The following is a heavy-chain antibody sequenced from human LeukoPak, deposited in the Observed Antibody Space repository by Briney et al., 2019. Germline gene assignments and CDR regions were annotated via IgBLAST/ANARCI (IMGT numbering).Heavy chain of an antibody. V-gene: IGHV3-48*03. CDR1: GFTFSSYE. Sequence: PGGSLRLSCAASGFTFSSYEMNWVRQAPGKGLEWVSYISSSGSTIFYADSVKGRFTISRDNAKNSLYLQVNSLRVEDTAVYYCARRFCSSPSCYGPWGQGTLVTVSS. CDR2: ISSSGSTI. J-gene: IGHJ5*02. CDR3: ARRFCSSPSCYGP. D-gene: IGHD2-2*01.